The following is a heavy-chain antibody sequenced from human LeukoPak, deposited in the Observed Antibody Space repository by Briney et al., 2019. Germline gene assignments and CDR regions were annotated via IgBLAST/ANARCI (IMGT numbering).Heavy chain of an antibody. CDR3: ARDRKPTYYYDSSGYMDAFDI. V-gene: IGHV1-18*01. Sequence: ASVKVSCKASGYTFTSYGISWVRQAPGQGLEWMGWISAYNGNTNYAQELQGRVTMTTDTSTSTAYMELRSLRSDDTAVYYCARDRKPTYYYDSSGYMDAFDIWGQGTMVTVSS. CDR2: ISAYNGNT. CDR1: GYTFTSYG. D-gene: IGHD3-22*01. J-gene: IGHJ3*02.